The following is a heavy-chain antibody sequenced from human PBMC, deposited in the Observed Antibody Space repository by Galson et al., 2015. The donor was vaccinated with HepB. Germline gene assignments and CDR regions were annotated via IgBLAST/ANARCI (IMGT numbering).Heavy chain of an antibody. CDR2: ISYDGSNK. J-gene: IGHJ4*02. V-gene: IGHV3-30-3*01. D-gene: IGHD1-26*01. Sequence: SLRLSCAASGFTFSSYAMHWVRQAPGKGLEWVAVISYDGSNKYYADSVKGRFTISRDNSKNTLYLQMNSLRAEDTAVYYCARDSGSAGGYWGQGTLVTVSS. CDR1: GFTFSSYA. CDR3: ARDSGSAGGY.